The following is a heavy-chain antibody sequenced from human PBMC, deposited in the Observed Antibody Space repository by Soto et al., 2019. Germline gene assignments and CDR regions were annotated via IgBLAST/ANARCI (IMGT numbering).Heavy chain of an antibody. CDR3: ARDWLGGSGSYYED. J-gene: IGHJ4*02. V-gene: IGHV3-74*01. CDR2: INSDGSST. D-gene: IGHD3-10*01. Sequence: ESGGGVVQPGRSLRLSCAASGFTFSSYAMHWVRQAPGKGLVWVSRINSDGSSTSYADSVKGRFTISRDNAKNTLYLQMNSLRAEDTAVYYCARDWLGGSGSYYEDWGQGTLVTVSS. CDR1: GFTFSSYA.